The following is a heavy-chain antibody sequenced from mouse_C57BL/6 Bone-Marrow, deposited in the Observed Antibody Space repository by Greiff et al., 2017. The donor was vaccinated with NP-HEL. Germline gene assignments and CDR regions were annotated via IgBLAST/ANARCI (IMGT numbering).Heavy chain of an antibody. CDR2: ISYSGST. CDR3: ASRYDYDPFAY. J-gene: IGHJ3*01. CDR1: GYSITSGYD. D-gene: IGHD2-4*01. V-gene: IGHV3-1*01. Sequence: EVQGVESGPGMVKPSQSLSLTCTVTGYSITSGYDWHWIRHFPGNKLEWMGYISYSGSTNYIPSLKSRISITHDTSKNHFFLKLNSVTTEDTATYYCASRYDYDPFAYWGQGTLVTVSA.